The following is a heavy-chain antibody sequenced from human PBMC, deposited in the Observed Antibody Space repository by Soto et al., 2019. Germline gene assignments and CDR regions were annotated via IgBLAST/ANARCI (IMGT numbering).Heavy chain of an antibody. D-gene: IGHD2-21*01. CDR3: ARIVRGIVITYYYMDV. CDR1: GGSISSSSYY. V-gene: IGHV4-39*01. CDR2: IFYSGST. J-gene: IGHJ6*03. Sequence: QVQLQESGPGLVKPSETLSLTCTVSGGSISSSSYYWGWIRQPPGKGLEWIGSIFYSGSTYYNPSLQNRVTISVDTSTNQFSLKLRSVTAADTAVYYCARIVRGIVITYYYMDVWGKGTTVTVSS.